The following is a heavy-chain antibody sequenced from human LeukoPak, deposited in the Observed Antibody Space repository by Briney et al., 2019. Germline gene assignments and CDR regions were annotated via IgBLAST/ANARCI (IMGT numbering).Heavy chain of an antibody. J-gene: IGHJ6*03. V-gene: IGHV4-39*07. D-gene: IGHD3-3*01. CDR2: IYYSGST. CDR3: ARSFPEYYDFWSGYYHYYYYMDV. Sequence: SETLSLTCTVSGGSISSSSYYWGWIRQPPGKGLEWIGSIYYSGSTYYNPSLKSRVTISVDTSKNQFSLKLSSVTAADTAVYYCARSFPEYYDFWSGYYHYYYYMDVWGKGTTVTVSS. CDR1: GGSISSSSYY.